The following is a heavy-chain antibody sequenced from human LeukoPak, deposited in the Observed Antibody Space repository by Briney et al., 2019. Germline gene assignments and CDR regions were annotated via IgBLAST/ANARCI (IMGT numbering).Heavy chain of an antibody. CDR3: ARDKSGYDFGFDY. V-gene: IGHV3-33*01. CDR1: GFTFSSYG. J-gene: IGHJ4*02. Sequence: GGSLRLSCAASGFTFSSYGMHWVRQAPGKGLEWVAVIWYDGSNKYYADSVKGRFTISRDNSENTLYLQMNSLRAADTAVYYCARDKSGYDFGFDYWGQGTLVTVSS. D-gene: IGHD5-12*01. CDR2: IWYDGSNK.